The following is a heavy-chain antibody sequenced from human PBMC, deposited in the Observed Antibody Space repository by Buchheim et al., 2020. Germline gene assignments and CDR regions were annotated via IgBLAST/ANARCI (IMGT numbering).Heavy chain of an antibody. D-gene: IGHD3-3*01. CDR1: GFTFSSYS. CDR3: ARVQTYDFWSGYYPPRGIGLLEYGMDV. V-gene: IGHV3-48*01. CDR2: ISSSSSTI. J-gene: IGHJ6*02. Sequence: EVQLVESGGGLVQPGGSLRLSCAASGFTFSSYSMNWVRQAPGKGLEWVSYISSSSSTIYYADSVKGRFTISRYNAKTSMYPQMNSLGAEDTAVYYCARVQTYDFWSGYYPPRGIGLLEYGMDVWGQGTT.